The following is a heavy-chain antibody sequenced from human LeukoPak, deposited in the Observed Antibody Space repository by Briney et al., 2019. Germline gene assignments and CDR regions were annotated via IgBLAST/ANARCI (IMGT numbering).Heavy chain of an antibody. Sequence: ASVKVSCKASGGTFSSYAISWVRQAPGQGLEWMGRIIPILGIANYAQKFQGRVTITADKSTSTAYMELSSLRSEDTAVYYCAREFPMITFGEVHFDYWGQGTLVTVSS. CDR1: GGTFSSYA. CDR2: IIPILGIA. J-gene: IGHJ4*02. D-gene: IGHD3-16*01. CDR3: AREFPMITFGEVHFDY. V-gene: IGHV1-69*04.